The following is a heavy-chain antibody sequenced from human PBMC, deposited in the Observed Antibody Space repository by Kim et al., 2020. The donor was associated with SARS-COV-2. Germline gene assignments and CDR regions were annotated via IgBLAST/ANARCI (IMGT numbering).Heavy chain of an antibody. CDR2: ISSSGSTI. D-gene: IGHD2-21*02. V-gene: IGHV3-48*03. J-gene: IGHJ6*02. CDR3: ARGGRYCGGDCYEYYYYGMDV. Sequence: GGSLRLSCAASGFTFSSYEMNWVRQAPGKGLEWVSYISSSGSTIYYADSVKGRFTISRDNAKNSLYLQMNSLRAEDTAVYYCARGGRYCGGDCYEYYYYGMDVWGQGTTVTVSS. CDR1: GFTFSSYE.